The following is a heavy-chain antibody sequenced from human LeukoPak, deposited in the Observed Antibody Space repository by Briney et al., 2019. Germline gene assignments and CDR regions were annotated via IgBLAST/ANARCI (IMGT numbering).Heavy chain of an antibody. V-gene: IGHV3-11*04. D-gene: IGHD3-9*01. CDR2: ISSSGSTI. CDR1: GFTFSDYY. CDR3: ARDFTALTGPYYFDY. Sequence: KPGGSLRLSCAASGFTFSDYYMSWIRQAPGKGLEWVSYISSSGSTIYYADSVKGRFTISRDNAKNSLYLQMNSLRAEDAAVYYCARDFTALTGPYYFDYWGQGTLVTVSS. J-gene: IGHJ4*02.